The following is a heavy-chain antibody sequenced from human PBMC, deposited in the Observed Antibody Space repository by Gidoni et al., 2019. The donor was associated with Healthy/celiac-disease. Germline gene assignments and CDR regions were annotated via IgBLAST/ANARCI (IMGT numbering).Heavy chain of an antibody. J-gene: IGHJ6*02. CDR3: AKDTTYYYFGGMDV. CDR1: GFPFDDYT. Sequence: EGQLVESGGVVVQPGGRLRLCCEASGFPFDDYTRHWVRHAPGKGRALVSLISWDGGSTYYADSVKGRFTISRDNSKNSLYLQMNSLITEDTALYYCAKDTTYYYFGGMDVWGQGTTVTVSS. CDR2: ISWDGGST. D-gene: IGHD3-10*01. V-gene: IGHV3-43*01.